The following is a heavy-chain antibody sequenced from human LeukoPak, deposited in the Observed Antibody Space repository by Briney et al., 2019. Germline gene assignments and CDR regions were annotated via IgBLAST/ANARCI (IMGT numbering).Heavy chain of an antibody. CDR3: ARDRGAVAGTGPYYYSGIDV. V-gene: IGHV3-30*04. D-gene: IGHD6-19*01. CDR2: ISYDGSNK. Sequence: GGSLRLSCAASGFTFSSYAIHWVRQAPGKGLEWVAVISYDGSNKYYADSVKGRFTISRDNSKNTLYLQMNSLRAEDTAVYYCARDRGAVAGTGPYYYSGIDVWGKGTTVTVSS. J-gene: IGHJ6*04. CDR1: GFTFSSYA.